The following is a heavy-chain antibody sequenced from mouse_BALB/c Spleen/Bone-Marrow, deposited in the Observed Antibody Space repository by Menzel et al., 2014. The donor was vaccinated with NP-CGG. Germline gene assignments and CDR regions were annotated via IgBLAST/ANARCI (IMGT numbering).Heavy chain of an antibody. Sequence: QVPLPQSGAELVRPGVSVKISCKGSGYTFTDYAMHWVKQSHAKSLEWIGVISTYYGDASYNQKFKGKATMTVDKSSSTAYMELARLTSEDSAIYYCAGEGGNFPWFAYWGQGTLVTVSA. CDR3: AGEGGNFPWFAY. CDR2: ISTYYGDA. CDR1: GYTFTDYA. V-gene: IGHV1S137*01. J-gene: IGHJ3*01. D-gene: IGHD2-1*01.